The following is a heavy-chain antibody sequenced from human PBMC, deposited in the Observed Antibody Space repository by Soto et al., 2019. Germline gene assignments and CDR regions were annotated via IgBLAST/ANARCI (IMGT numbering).Heavy chain of an antibody. V-gene: IGHV1-2*04. CDR2: INPTSGGT. CDR3: ARGRDFDY. Sequence: QVQLVQSGAEVKKPGASVKVSCKASGYTFTGYYMHWVRQAPGQGLEWMGWINPTSGGTNYAQKFQGWVTMTRDTSISTADMELSRLRSDDTAVYYWARGRDFDYWGQGTLVTVSS. CDR1: GYTFTGYY. J-gene: IGHJ4*02.